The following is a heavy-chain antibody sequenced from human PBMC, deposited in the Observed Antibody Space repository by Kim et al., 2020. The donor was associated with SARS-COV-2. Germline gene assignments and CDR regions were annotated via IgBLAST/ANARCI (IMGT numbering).Heavy chain of an antibody. J-gene: IGHJ4*02. V-gene: IGHV4-39*01. CDR3: ANVATTYFDY. D-gene: IGHD5-12*01. CDR2: IYYSGST. Sequence: SETLSLTCTASGGSISSSSYYWGWIRQPPGKGLEWIGSIYYSGSTYYNPSLRSRVTISVDTSKNQFSLKLSSVTAADTAVYYCANVATTYFDYWGQGTLVTVSS. CDR1: GGSISSSSYY.